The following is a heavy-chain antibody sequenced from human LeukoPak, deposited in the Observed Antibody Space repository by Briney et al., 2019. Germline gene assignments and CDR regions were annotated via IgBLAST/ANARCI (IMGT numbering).Heavy chain of an antibody. CDR2: IYSGGST. V-gene: IGHV3-66*01. Sequence: GGSLRLSCAASGFTVSSNYMSWVRQAPGKGLEWVSVIYSGGSTYYADSVKGRFTISRDNSKNTLYLQMNSLRAEDTAVYYCARDLTVYPPTYYGMDVWGQGTTVTVSS. CDR1: GFTVSSNY. D-gene: IGHD1-14*01. J-gene: IGHJ6*02. CDR3: ARDLTVYPPTYYGMDV.